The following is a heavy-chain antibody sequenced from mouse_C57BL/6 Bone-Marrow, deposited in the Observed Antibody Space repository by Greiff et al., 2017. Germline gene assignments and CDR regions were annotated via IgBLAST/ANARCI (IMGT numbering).Heavy chain of an antibody. CDR1: GFTFSSYG. CDR2: ISSGGSYT. J-gene: IGHJ4*01. Sequence: EVKLVESGGDLLKPGGSLKLSCAASGFTFSSYGMSWVRQTPDKRLEWVATISSGGSYTYYPDSVKGRFTISRDNAKNTLYLQMSSLKSEDTAMYYCARHRSMDYWGQGTSVTVSS. V-gene: IGHV5-6*01. CDR3: ARHRSMDY.